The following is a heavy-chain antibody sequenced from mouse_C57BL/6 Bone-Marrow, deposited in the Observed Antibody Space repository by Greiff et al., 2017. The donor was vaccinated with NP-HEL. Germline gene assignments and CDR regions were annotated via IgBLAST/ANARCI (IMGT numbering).Heavy chain of an antibody. CDR3: ARSDYDDDRYFDD. Sequence: VQLQQSGAELVKPGASVKFSCTASGFTFTDYYMHWVKQRTEQGLEWIGRIVPGDGETKYAPKFQGKATLTADTSSNTAYLQLSSLTTEDTAVYYCARSDYDDDRYFDDWGTGTTVTVSS. V-gene: IGHV14-2*01. J-gene: IGHJ1*03. CDR2: IVPGDGET. D-gene: IGHD2-4*01. CDR1: GFTFTDYY.